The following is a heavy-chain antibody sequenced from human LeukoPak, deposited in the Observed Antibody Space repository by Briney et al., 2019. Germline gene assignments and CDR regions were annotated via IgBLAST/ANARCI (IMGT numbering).Heavy chain of an antibody. CDR2: IYSGGST. Sequence: GGSLRLSCVASGFTVSGNYMSWVRQAPGEGLEWVSVIYSGGSTYYAASVKGRFTISRDKSKNTMYLQMNSLRAEDTAVYYCARGPLLGDFLSNWGQENLVTVSS. D-gene: IGHD3-16*01. V-gene: IGHV3-53*01. CDR1: GFTVSGNY. J-gene: IGHJ4*02. CDR3: ARGPLLGDFLSN.